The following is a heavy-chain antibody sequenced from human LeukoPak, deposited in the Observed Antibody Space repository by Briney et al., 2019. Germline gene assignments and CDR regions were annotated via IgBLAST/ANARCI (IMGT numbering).Heavy chain of an antibody. D-gene: IGHD3-9*01. CDR3: AREWCQGSKGGLRYFDWLSSPIHY. J-gene: IGHJ4*02. Sequence: PGGSLRLSCAASGFTFSSYWMTWVRQAPGKGLEWVANIKQDGNEEYYVDSVKGRFTISRDNAKNSLYLQMNSLRAEDTAVYYCAREWCQGSKGGLRYFDWLSSPIHYWGQGTLVTVSS. CDR1: GFTFSSYW. V-gene: IGHV3-7*01. CDR2: IKQDGNEE.